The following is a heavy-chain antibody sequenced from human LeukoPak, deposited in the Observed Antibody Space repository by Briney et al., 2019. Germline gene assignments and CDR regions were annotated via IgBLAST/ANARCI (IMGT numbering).Heavy chain of an antibody. CDR3: ARHVGGRRVDTPFVY. D-gene: IGHD5-18*01. CDR2: IYSSGIT. V-gene: IGHV4-39*01. Sequence: SETLSLTCTVSGGSISSSSYFWGWIRQPPGKGLEWIGSIYSSGITYYNPSLKSRVTISVDTSKNQFSLKLSSVTAADTAVYYCARHVGGRRVDTPFVYWGQGTLVTVSS. CDR1: GGSISSSSYF. J-gene: IGHJ4*02.